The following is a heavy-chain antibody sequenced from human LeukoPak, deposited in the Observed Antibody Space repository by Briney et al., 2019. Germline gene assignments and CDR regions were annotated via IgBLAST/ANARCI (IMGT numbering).Heavy chain of an antibody. V-gene: IGHV3-7*01. J-gene: IGHJ3*02. Sequence: GGSLRLSCGASGFTFSSYSMNWVRQTPGKGLEWVANIKQDGSEKYYVDSVKGRFTISRDNAKNSLYLQMNSLRAEDTAVYYCARGDDSSGYYYPDAFDIWGQGTMVTVSS. CDR1: GFTFSSYS. CDR2: IKQDGSEK. CDR3: ARGDDSSGYYYPDAFDI. D-gene: IGHD3-22*01.